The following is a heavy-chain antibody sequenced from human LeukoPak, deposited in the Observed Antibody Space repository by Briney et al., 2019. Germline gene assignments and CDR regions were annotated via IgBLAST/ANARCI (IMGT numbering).Heavy chain of an antibody. CDR1: GGSISSHY. V-gene: IGHV4-4*07. Sequence: SETLSLTCTVSGGSISSHYCSWIRQPAGKGLEWLGRIYSSGRTNYNPSLKSRVTMSVDTSKNQFSLKLSSVTAADTAVFYCARHGPGGSYYYFDYWGQGTLVTVSS. J-gene: IGHJ4*02. CDR2: IYSSGRT. D-gene: IGHD1-26*01. CDR3: ARHGPGGSYYYFDY.